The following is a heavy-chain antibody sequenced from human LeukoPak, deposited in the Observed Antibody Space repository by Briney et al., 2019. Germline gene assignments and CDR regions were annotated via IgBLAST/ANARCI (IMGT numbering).Heavy chain of an antibody. Sequence: ASVKVSCKASGYTFTSYGISWVRQAPGQGLEWMGWISAYNGNTNYAQKLQGRVTMTTDTSTSTAYMELRSLRSDDTAVYYCARDHATTVTTYYFDYWGQGTLVTVSS. CDR2: ISAYNGNT. V-gene: IGHV1-18*01. CDR3: ARDHATTVTTYYFDY. D-gene: IGHD4-17*01. CDR1: GYTFTSYG. J-gene: IGHJ4*02.